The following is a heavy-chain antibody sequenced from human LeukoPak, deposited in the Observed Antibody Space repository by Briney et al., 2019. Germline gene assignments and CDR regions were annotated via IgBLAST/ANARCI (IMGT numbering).Heavy chain of an antibody. V-gene: IGHV4-39*01. Sequence: SETLSLTCSVSGGSISSSSSYWGWIRQPPGKGLEWIGSIYYSGSTYYNPSLKSRVTISVDTSKNQFSLKLSSVTAADTAVYYCARLGIAAAGDYWGQGTLVTVSS. CDR2: IYYSGST. CDR3: ARLGIAAAGDY. D-gene: IGHD6-13*01. CDR1: GGSISSSSSY. J-gene: IGHJ4*02.